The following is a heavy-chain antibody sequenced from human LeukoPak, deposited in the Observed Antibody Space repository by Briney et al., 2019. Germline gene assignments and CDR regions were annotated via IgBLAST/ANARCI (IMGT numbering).Heavy chain of an antibody. CDR3: ARDLYSSGWYGWFDP. CDR1: GGSISSSNW. D-gene: IGHD6-19*01. V-gene: IGHV4-4*02. Sequence: ASETLSLTCAVSGGSISSSNWWSWVRQPPGKGLEWIGEIYHSGSTNYNPSLKSRVTISVDKSENQFSLKLSSVTAADTAVYYCARDLYSSGWYGWFDPWGQGTLVTVSS. J-gene: IGHJ5*02. CDR2: IYHSGST.